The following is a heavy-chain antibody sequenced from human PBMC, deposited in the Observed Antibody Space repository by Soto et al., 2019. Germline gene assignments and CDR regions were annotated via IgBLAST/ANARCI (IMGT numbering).Heavy chain of an antibody. CDR1: GGSISSSSYY. CDR2: IYYSGST. V-gene: IGHV4-39*01. Sequence: PSETLSLTCTVSGGSISSSSYYWGWIRQPPGKGLEWIGSIYYSGSTYYNPSLKSRVTISVDTSKNQFSLKLSSVTAADTAVYYCARLPYYDFWSGYFPAYDAFDIWGQGTMVTVSS. J-gene: IGHJ3*02. CDR3: ARLPYYDFWSGYFPAYDAFDI. D-gene: IGHD3-3*01.